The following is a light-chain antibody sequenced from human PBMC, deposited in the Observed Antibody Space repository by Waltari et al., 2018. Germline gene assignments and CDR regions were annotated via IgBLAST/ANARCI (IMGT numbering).Light chain of an antibody. CDR1: QSISSW. CDR2: KAS. Sequence: DIQMTQSPSPLSASVGARVTITSRASQSISSWLAWYQQKPEKAPNLLIYKASSLQSGVPSRFSGSGSGTEFTLIISSLQPDDFGTYYCQQYDNYPVTFGGGTKVEIK. CDR3: QQYDNYPVT. J-gene: IGKJ4*01. V-gene: IGKV1-5*03.